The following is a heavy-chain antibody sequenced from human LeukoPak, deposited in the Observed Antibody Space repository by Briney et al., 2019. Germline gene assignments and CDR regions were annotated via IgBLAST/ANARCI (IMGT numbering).Heavy chain of an antibody. CDR2: INHSGST. D-gene: IGHD6-19*01. CDR3: ARGYSSGWNATYYFDY. Sequence: PSESLSLTCAVYGGSFSGYYWSWIRQPPGKGLEWIGEINHSGSTYHNPSFKSRLTMSVDTSKNQFSLKPTSVTAADTAVYYCARGYSSGWNATYYFDYWGQGTLVSVSS. J-gene: IGHJ4*02. CDR1: GGSFSGYY. V-gene: IGHV4-34*01.